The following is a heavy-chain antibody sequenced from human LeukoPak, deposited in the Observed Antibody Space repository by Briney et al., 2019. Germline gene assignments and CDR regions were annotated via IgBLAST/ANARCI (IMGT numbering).Heavy chain of an antibody. J-gene: IGHJ4*02. V-gene: IGHV3-23*01. Sequence: GGSLRLPCAASGFTFSSYAMSWVRQAPGKGLEWVSAISGSGGSTYYADSVKGRFTISRDNSKNTLYLQMNSLRAEDTAVYYCAKGEMATILASYWGQGTLVTVSS. CDR2: ISGSGGST. D-gene: IGHD5-24*01. CDR1: GFTFSSYA. CDR3: AKGEMATILASY.